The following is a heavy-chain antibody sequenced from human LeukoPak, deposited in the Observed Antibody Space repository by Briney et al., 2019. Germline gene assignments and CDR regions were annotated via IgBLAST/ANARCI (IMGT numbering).Heavy chain of an antibody. D-gene: IGHD3-16*01. CDR1: GGSISSYY. CDR2: IYYSGST. CDR3: ARDRGAYYDYVWGCYSSYYYYYGMDV. Sequence: SETLSLTCTVSGGSISSYYWSWIRQPPGKGLEWIGYIYYSGSTNYNPSLKSRVTISVDTSKNQFSLKLSSVTAADTAVYYCARDRGAYYDYVWGCYSSYYYYYGMDVWGQGTTVTVSS. V-gene: IGHV4-59*01. J-gene: IGHJ6*02.